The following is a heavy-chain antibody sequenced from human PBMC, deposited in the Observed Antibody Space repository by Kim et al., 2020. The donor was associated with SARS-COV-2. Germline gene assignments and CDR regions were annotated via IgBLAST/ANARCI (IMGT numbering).Heavy chain of an antibody. CDR1: GFTFGDYS. Sequence: GGSLRLSCAASGFTFGDYSMHWVRQAPGKGLEWVALISGDGGSTYYADSVTGRFTTSRDNSKYSLFLQMNSLRTEDSALYYCAKGPYSSSWYPSYYYYGMNVWGEGTPVTVSS. CDR3: AKGPYSSSWYPSYYYYGMNV. CDR2: ISGDGGST. J-gene: IGHJ6*04. V-gene: IGHV3-43*02. D-gene: IGHD6-13*01.